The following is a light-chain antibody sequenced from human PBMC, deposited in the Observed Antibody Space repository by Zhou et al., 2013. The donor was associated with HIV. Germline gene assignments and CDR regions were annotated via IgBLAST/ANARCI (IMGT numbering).Light chain of an antibody. CDR1: QWIGRS. J-gene: IGKJ5*01. CDR3: QQRNSWPIT. V-gene: IGKV3-11*01. CDR2: NAS. Sequence: VLTQSPATLSLSPGERATLSCRASQWIGRSLAWYQQKPGQPPRLVIENASNRATGIPARFSGSGSGTDFTLTISRLEPEDFAVYYCQQRNSWPITFGQGTRLEIK.